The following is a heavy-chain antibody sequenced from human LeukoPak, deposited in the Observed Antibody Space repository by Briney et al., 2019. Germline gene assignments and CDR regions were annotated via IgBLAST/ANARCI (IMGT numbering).Heavy chain of an antibody. CDR2: IIPVFGTP. Sequence: ASVKVSCKASGGSFRNSAFVWVRQAPGQGLDWMGEIIPVFGTPNYADNFQDRVTISADESTNTAYLDLSSLRSEDTAVYFCAILRDGRIGMGLLGSFDYWGQGTLVIVSP. J-gene: IGHJ4*02. CDR1: GGSFRNSA. CDR3: AILRDGRIGMGLLGSFDY. V-gene: IGHV1-69*13. D-gene: IGHD2/OR15-2a*01.